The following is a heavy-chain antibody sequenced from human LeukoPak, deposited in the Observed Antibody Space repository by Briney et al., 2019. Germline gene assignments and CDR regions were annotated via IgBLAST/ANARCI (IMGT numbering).Heavy chain of an antibody. J-gene: IGHJ4*02. D-gene: IGHD3-22*01. V-gene: IGHV4-59*10. CDR1: GGPFSGYY. CDR2: ISTSGST. CDR3: ARVRYSDSSVLTRKRSYYFDY. Sequence: PSETLSLTCAVYGGPFSGYYWSWIRQPAGKGLESIGHISTSGSTNYNPSLKSRVTMSVDTSKNQFSLKLSSVTAADTAVYYCARVRYSDSSVLTRKRSYYFDYWGQGTLVTVSS.